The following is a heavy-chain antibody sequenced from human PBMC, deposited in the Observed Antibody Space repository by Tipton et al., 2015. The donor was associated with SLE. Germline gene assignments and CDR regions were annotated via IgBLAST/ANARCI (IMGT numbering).Heavy chain of an antibody. V-gene: IGHV3-30*02. D-gene: IGHD6-13*01. CDR1: GFTFSSYG. CDR3: AREEQQLVLKGAFDI. CDR2: IRYDGSNK. J-gene: IGHJ3*02. Sequence: SGFTFSSYGMHWVRQAPGKGLEWVAFIRYDGSNKYYADSVKGRFTISRDNSKNTLYLQMNSLRAEDTAVYYCAREEQQLVLKGAFDIWGQGTMVTVSS.